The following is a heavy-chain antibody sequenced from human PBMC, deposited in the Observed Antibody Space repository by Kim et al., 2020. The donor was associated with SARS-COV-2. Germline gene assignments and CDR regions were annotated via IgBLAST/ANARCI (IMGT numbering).Heavy chain of an antibody. CDR3: AHSLLSSSWYRIFDY. J-gene: IGHJ4*02. D-gene: IGHD6-13*01. Sequence: PSLKSRLTITKDTSKNQVVLTMTNMDPVDTATYYCAHSLLSSSWYRIFDYWGQGTLVTVSS. V-gene: IGHV2-5*01.